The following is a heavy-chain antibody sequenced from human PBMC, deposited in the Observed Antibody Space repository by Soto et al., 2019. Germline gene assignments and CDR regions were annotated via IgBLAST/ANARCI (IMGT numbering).Heavy chain of an antibody. CDR2: IYHSGST. J-gene: IGHJ6*02. Sequence: KPSETLSLTCAVSGGSISGSNWWSWVRQPPGKGLEWIGEIYHSGSTNYNPSLKSRVTISVDKSKNQFSLKLSSVTAADTAVYYCARDNYYDSSGYYYYYGMDVWGQGTTVTVSS. CDR3: ARDNYYDSSGYYYYYGMDV. D-gene: IGHD3-22*01. V-gene: IGHV4-4*02. CDR1: GGSISGSNW.